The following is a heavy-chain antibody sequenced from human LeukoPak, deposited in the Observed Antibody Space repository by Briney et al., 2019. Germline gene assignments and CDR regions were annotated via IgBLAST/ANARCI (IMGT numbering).Heavy chain of an antibody. CDR1: GGTFSSYA. CDR2: IIPIFGPA. V-gene: IGHV1-69*01. J-gene: IGHJ4*02. Sequence: SVKVSCKASGGTFSSYAISWVRQAPGQGLEWMGGIIPIFGPANYAQKFQGRVTITADESTSTAYMELSSLRSEDTAVYYCAREEHYYDSSGYRYDYWGQGTLVTVSS. CDR3: AREEHYYDSSGYRYDY. D-gene: IGHD3-22*01.